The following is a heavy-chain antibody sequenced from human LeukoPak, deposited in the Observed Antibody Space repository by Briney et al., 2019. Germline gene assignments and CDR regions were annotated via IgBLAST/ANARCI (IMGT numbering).Heavy chain of an antibody. J-gene: IGHJ4*02. V-gene: IGHV3-66*01. CDR2: IYSGGST. CDR3: ASLWFGELAFDY. D-gene: IGHD3-10*01. CDR1: GFTVSSNY. Sequence: GGSLRLSCADSGFTVSSNYMSWVRQAPGKGLEWVSVIYSGGSTYYADSVKGRFTISRDNSKNTLYLQMNSLRAEDTAVYYCASLWFGELAFDYWGQGALLTVSS.